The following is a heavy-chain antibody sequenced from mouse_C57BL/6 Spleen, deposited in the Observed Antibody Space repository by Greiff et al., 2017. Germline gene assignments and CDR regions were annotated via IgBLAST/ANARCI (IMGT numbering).Heavy chain of an antibody. CDR2: INPSSGYT. V-gene: IGHV1-7*01. J-gene: IGHJ2*01. CDR3: AREEDYSNYGGGYYFDY. CDR1: GYTFTSYW. Sequence: QVQLQQSGAELAKPGASVKLSCKASGYTFTSYWMHWVKQRPGQGLEWIGYINPSSGYTKYNQKFKDKATVTADKSSSTAYMQLSSLTYEDSAVYYCAREEDYSNYGGGYYFDYWGQGTTLTVSS. D-gene: IGHD2-5*01.